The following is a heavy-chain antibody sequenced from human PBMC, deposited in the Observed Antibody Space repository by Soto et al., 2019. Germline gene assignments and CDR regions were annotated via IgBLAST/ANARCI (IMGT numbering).Heavy chain of an antibody. CDR2: IYWDDDK. CDR1: GSSFNTYGVG. V-gene: IGHV2-5*02. D-gene: IGHD3-16*01. CDR3: ARALGSWGAYYFDY. J-gene: IGHJ4*02. Sequence: QITLKESGLTLGKPNKTLRLTCTASGSSFNTYGVGVGGIRQPPGRALEWLALIYWDDDKRYSPSLKSRLTITKDTSKNQVVLTMTNMDPVDTVTYYCARALGSWGAYYFDYWGQGTLVTVSS.